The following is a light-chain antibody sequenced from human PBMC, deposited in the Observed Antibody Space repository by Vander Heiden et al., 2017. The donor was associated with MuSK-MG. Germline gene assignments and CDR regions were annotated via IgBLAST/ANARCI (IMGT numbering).Light chain of an antibody. V-gene: IGKV3-11*01. J-gene: IGKJ5*01. CDR2: DAS. Sequence: EIVLTQSPATLSLSPGKSATLSCRASQSVSSYLAWYQQKPGQAPRLLIYDASNRATGIPARFSGSGSETGFTLTISSLEPEDFAVYYCQQLSNWPPYTFGQGTRLEIK. CDR3: QQLSNWPPYT. CDR1: QSVSSY.